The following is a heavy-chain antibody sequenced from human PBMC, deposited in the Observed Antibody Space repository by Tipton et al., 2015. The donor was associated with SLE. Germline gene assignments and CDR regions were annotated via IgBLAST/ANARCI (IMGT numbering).Heavy chain of an antibody. CDR2: IWYDGSNK. V-gene: IGHV3-33*06. Sequence: SGFTFSSYGMHWVRQAPGKGLEWVAVIWYDGSNKYYADSVKGRFTISRDNSKNTLYLQMNSLRAEDTAVYYCAKSPTFRDPFYWGQGTLVTVSS. CDR1: GFTFSSYG. J-gene: IGHJ4*02. CDR3: AKSPTFRDPFY.